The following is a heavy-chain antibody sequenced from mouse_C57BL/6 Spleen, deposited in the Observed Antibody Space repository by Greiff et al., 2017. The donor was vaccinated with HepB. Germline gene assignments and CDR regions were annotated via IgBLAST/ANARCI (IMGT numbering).Heavy chain of an antibody. CDR2: ISSGGSYT. Sequence: KLMESGGDLVKPGGSLKLSCAASGFTFSSYGMSWVRQTPDKRLEWVATISSGGSYTYYPDSVKGRFTISRDNAKNTLYLQMSSLKSEDTAMYYCARRGGAMDYWGQGTSVTVSS. CDR3: ARRGGAMDY. V-gene: IGHV5-6*02. J-gene: IGHJ4*01. CDR1: GFTFSSYG.